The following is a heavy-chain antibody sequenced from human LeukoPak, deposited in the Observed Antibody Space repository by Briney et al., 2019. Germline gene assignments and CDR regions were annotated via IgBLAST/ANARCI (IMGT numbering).Heavy chain of an antibody. D-gene: IGHD2/OR15-2a*01. CDR3: AKHLTNAFYDMIWFDP. CDR2: VFDSGST. J-gene: IGHJ5*02. CDR1: GGSINNHY. Sequence: SETLSLTSSVSGGSINNHYWSWIRQTPGKGLEWIGYVFDSGSTNYNPSVKSRVTISVDTSRNQFSLRLSSVTAADTAVYYCAKHLTNAFYDMIWFDPWGQGILVTVSS. V-gene: IGHV4-59*11.